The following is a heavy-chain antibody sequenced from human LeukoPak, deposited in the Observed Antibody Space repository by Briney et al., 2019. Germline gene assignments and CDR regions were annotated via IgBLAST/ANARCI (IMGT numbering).Heavy chain of an antibody. CDR3: ARHPGASFDS. D-gene: IGHD7-27*01. V-gene: IGHV4-59*08. CDR2: IYYTGNT. Sequence: TSSETLSLRCTVSGDSIRGDYWSWIRQPPGKRLEWIGYIYYTGNTTYNPSLKSRVTMSIDTSRKLFSLRLTSVTAADTAVYFCARHPGASFDSWGQGNLVTVSS. J-gene: IGHJ4*02. CDR1: GDSIRGDY.